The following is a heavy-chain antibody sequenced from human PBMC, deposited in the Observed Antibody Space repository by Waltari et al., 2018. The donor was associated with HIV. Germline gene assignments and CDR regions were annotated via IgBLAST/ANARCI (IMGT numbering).Heavy chain of an antibody. CDR3: AREALYDSSGYYFDY. J-gene: IGHJ4*02. CDR1: GFTFNRYW. Sequence: EVQLVESGGGLVQPGGSLRLSCAASGFTFNRYWMTWVRKAPGECVGWVANIKQDESDKDKVDSLKGRFTISRDNAKNSLFLQMNSLRVEDTAVYYCAREALYDSSGYYFDYWGQGTLVTVSS. V-gene: IGHV3-7*01. D-gene: IGHD3-22*01. CDR2: IKQDESDK.